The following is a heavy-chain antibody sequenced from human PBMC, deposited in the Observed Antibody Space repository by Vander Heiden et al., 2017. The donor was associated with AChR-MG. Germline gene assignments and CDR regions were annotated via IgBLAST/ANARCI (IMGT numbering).Heavy chain of an antibody. CDR3: ARAEYFDY. J-gene: IGHJ4*02. Sequence: QVQLVQSGAEVKKPGASVKVSCKASGYTFTSYAMHWVCEAPVQRLEWMGWINAGNGNTIYSQKFQGRVTITRATSASTAYMELSSLRSEDTAVYYCARAEYFDYWGQGTLVTVSS. CDR2: INAGNGNT. CDR1: GYTFTSYA. V-gene: IGHV1-3*01.